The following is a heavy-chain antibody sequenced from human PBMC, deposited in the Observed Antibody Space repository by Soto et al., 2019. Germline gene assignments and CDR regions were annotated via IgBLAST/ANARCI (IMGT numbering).Heavy chain of an antibody. CDR2: INPFDDST. CDR1: GYTFTRYY. V-gene: IGHV1-46*03. Sequence: QVQLVQYGAEVKKPGASVKVSCKASGYTFTRYYIHCVRQAPGQGLEWMGVINPFDDSTIYAQRFQGRCTMTRGTATSTVLMEVSSLRSEDTAVYHCAREEMPTVNNYYYYMDVWGKGTTVTVSS. D-gene: IGHD4-4*01. J-gene: IGHJ6*03. CDR3: AREEMPTVNNYYYYMDV.